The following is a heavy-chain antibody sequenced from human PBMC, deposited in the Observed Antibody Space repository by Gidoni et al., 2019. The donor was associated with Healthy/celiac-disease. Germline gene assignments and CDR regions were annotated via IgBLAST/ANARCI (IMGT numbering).Heavy chain of an antibody. V-gene: IGHV3-9*01. J-gene: IGHJ6*02. Sequence: EVQLVESGGGLVQPGRSLRLSCPASGFTFDDYAMHWVRQAPGKGLGWVSGISWNSGSIGYADSVKGRFTISRDNAKNSLYLQMNSLRAEDTALYYCAKDRGDGDQYYYYYGMDVWGQGTTVTVSS. CDR2: ISWNSGSI. CDR3: AKDRGDGDQYYYYYGMDV. CDR1: GFTFDDYA. D-gene: IGHD2-21*01.